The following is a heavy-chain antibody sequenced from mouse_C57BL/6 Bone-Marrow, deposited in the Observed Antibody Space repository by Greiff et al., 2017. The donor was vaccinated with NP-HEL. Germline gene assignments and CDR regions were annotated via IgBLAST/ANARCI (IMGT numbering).Heavy chain of an antibody. CDR1: GFTFSSYA. J-gene: IGHJ1*03. V-gene: IGHV5-9-1*02. CDR3: TRDDYDEGNWYFDV. CDR2: ISSGGDYI. D-gene: IGHD2-4*01. Sequence: EVHLVESGEGLVKPGGSLKLSCAASGFTFSSYAMSWVRQTPEKRLEWVAYISSGGDYIYYADTVKGRFTISRDNARNTLYLQMSSLKSEDTAMYYCTRDDYDEGNWYFDVWGTGTTVTVSS.